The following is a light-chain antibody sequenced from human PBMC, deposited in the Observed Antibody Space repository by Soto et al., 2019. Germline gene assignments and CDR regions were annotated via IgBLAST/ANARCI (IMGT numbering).Light chain of an antibody. CDR2: GAS. CDR1: QGIASN. CDR3: QQYNNWPLT. V-gene: IGKV3-15*01. J-gene: IGKJ4*01. Sequence: VMTQSPATLSVSPGERVTLSCRASQGIASNLAWYQQKPGQAPRLLIYGASTRATGIPASFSGSESGTEFTLTISSLQSEDFPVYYCQQYNNWPLTFGGWTKLEIK.